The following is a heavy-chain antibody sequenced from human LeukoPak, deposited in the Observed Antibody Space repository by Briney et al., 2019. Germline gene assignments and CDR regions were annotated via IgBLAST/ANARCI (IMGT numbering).Heavy chain of an antibody. Sequence: GASVKVSCKASGYTFTGYYMHWVRQAPGQGLEWMGWINPNGGGTNYAQKFQGRVTMTRDTSISTAYMELSRLRSDDTAVYYCARDHPGPNWFDPWGQGTLVTVSS. V-gene: IGHV1-2*02. J-gene: IGHJ5*02. CDR2: INPNGGGT. CDR1: GYTFTGYY. D-gene: IGHD3-10*01. CDR3: ARDHPGPNWFDP.